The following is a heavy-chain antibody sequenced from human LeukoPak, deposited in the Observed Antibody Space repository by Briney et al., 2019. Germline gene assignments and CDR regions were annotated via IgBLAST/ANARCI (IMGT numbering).Heavy chain of an antibody. CDR1: GFTFSSYG. Sequence: GRSLRLSCAASGFTFSSYGMHWVRQAPGKGLEWVAVISYDGSNKYYADSVKGRFTISRDNSKNTLFLQMNSLRAEDTAVYYCAKEDYFGSGSYLGYWGQETLVTVFS. J-gene: IGHJ4*02. V-gene: IGHV3-30*18. CDR2: ISYDGSNK. D-gene: IGHD3-10*01. CDR3: AKEDYFGSGSYLGY.